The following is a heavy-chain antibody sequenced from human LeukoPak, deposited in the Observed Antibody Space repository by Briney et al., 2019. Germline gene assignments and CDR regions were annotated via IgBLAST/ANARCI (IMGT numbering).Heavy chain of an antibody. V-gene: IGHV4-30-2*01. CDR2: IYHSGST. CDR1: GGSISSGGYS. J-gene: IGHJ4*02. Sequence: SETLSLTCAVSGGSISSGGYSWSWIRQPPGKGLEWIGYIYHSGSTYYNPSLKSRVTISVDRSKNQFSLKLSSVTAADTAVYYCPLSRGSGSVDYWGQGPLVTVSS. CDR3: PLSRGSGSVDY. D-gene: IGHD3-10*01.